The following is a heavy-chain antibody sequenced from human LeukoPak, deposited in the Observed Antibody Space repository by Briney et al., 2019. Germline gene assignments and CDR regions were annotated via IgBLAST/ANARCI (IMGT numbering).Heavy chain of an antibody. V-gene: IGHV4-39*01. CDR1: GGSISSSSFY. Sequence: SETLSLTCTVSGGSISSSSFYWGWIRQPPGKGLEWIGTISYRRSTYYNPSLKSRVTISVDTSKNQFSLKLSSVTAADTAVYYCARVGLRQTAWLDPWGQGIPATVSS. J-gene: IGHJ5*02. CDR3: ARVGLRQTAWLDP. D-gene: IGHD5-12*01. CDR2: ISYRRST.